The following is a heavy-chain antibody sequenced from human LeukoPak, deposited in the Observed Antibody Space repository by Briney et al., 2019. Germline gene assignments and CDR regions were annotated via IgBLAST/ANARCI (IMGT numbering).Heavy chain of an antibody. CDR3: AAPAVAAVAEYFQH. CDR1: GGSISSSSYY. V-gene: IGHV4-39*01. Sequence: SETLSLTCTVSGGSISSSSYYWGWIRQPPGTGLEWLGSIYYSGSTYYNPSLKSRVTISVDTSKNQFSLKLSSVTAADTAVYYCAAPAVAAVAEYFQHWGQGTLVTVSS. J-gene: IGHJ1*01. CDR2: IYYSGST. D-gene: IGHD6-19*01.